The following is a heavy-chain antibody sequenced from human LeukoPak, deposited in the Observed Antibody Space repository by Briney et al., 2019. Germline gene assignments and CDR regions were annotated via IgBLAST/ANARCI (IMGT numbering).Heavy chain of an antibody. D-gene: IGHD3-10*01. CDR1: GGSISSGGYY. CDR2: IYYSGST. V-gene: IGHV4-31*03. Sequence: SETLSLTCTVSGGSISSGGYYWSWIRQHPGKGLEWIGYIYYSGSTYYNPSLKSRVTISVDTSKNQFSLKLSSVTAADTAVYYCARASVYGSGSSYALDTWGQGTMVTVPS. CDR3: ARASVYGSGSSYALDT. J-gene: IGHJ3*02.